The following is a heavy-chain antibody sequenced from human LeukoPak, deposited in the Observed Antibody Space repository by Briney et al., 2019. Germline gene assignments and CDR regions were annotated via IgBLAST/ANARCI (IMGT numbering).Heavy chain of an antibody. CDR1: GDSVNSGGYY. Sequence: SETLSLTCTVSGDSVNSGGYYWSWIRQHPGKGLEWIGYIYSSGSTYYDPCLKSRLTISVDTSKNQFSLNLSSVTAADTAVYYCARSGSIRCYDYWGQGTLVTVSS. V-gene: IGHV4-31*03. CDR2: IYSSGST. CDR3: ARSGSIRCYDY. D-gene: IGHD2-2*01. J-gene: IGHJ4*02.